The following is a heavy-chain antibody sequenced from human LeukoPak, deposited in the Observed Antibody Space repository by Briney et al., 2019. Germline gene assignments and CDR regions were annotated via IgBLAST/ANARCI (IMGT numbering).Heavy chain of an antibody. CDR2: IRYDGSSK. CDR3: AKDLDYGVGFDY. Sequence: GGSLRLSCAASGFTFSSYGMHWVRQAPGKGLEWVAFIRYDGSSKYYADSVKGRFTISRDNSKNTLYLQMNSLRAEDTAVYYCAKDLDYGVGFDYWGQGTLVTVSS. CDR1: GFTFSSYG. D-gene: IGHD4-17*01. J-gene: IGHJ4*02. V-gene: IGHV3-30*02.